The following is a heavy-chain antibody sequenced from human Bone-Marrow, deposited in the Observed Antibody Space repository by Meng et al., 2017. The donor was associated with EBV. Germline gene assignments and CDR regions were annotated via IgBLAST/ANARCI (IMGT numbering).Heavy chain of an antibody. D-gene: IGHD2-2*01. CDR3: AKDLKVVPKVGFDP. V-gene: IGHV3-23*01. Sequence: EVQLLESXXGLVQPGGSLRLACAASGFTFRSYAMSWVRQAPGKGLEWVSAISGSGGSTYYADSVKGRFTISRDNSKNTLYLQMNSLRAEDTAVYYCAKDLKVVPKVGFDPWGQGTLVPVSS. CDR2: ISGSGGST. J-gene: IGHJ5*02. CDR1: GFTFRSYA.